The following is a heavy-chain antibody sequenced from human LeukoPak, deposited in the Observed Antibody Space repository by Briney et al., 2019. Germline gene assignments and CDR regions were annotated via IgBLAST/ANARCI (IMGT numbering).Heavy chain of an antibody. CDR3: ARDSSRWYPNVHDY. CDR1: GFTFSSNG. CDR2: ISSDGGST. J-gene: IGHJ4*01. D-gene: IGHD6-13*01. Sequence: GGSLRLSCAASGFTFSSNGMHWVRQAPGKGLEYVSAISSDGGSTYYANSVKGRFTISRDNSKNTLYLQMGSLRADDMAVYYCARDSSRWYPNVHDYWGHGTLVTVSS. V-gene: IGHV3-64*01.